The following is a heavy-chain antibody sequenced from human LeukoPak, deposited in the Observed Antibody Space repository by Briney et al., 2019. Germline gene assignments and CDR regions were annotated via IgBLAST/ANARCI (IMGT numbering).Heavy chain of an antibody. CDR1: GGSISSYY. Sequence: SETLSLTRTVSGGSISSYYWSWIRQPAGKGLEWIGRIYTSGSTNYNPSLKSRVTMSVDTSKNQFSLKLSSVTAADTAVYYCARDKYGDYPYYYYMDVWGKGTTVTVSS. D-gene: IGHD4-17*01. CDR2: IYTSGST. J-gene: IGHJ6*03. V-gene: IGHV4-4*07. CDR3: ARDKYGDYPYYYYMDV.